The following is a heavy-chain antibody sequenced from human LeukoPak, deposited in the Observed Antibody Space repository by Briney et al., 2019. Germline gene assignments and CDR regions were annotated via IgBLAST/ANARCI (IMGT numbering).Heavy chain of an antibody. CDR1: GYTFTSYG. CDR3: ARGNSRWSTPSSSYYYRMDV. J-gene: IGHJ6*02. V-gene: IGHV1-18*01. D-gene: IGHD4-23*01. CDR2: ISAYNGNT. Sequence: ASVKVSCKASGYTFTSYGISWVRQAPGQGLEWMGWISAYNGNTNYAQKLQGRVTLTVDESTSTAYMELSSLRSEDTAVYYCARGNSRWSTPSSSYYYRMDVWGQGTTVAVSS.